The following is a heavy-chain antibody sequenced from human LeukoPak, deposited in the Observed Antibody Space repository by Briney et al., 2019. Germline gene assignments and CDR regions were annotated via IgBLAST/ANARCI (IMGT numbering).Heavy chain of an antibody. V-gene: IGHV3-21*01. Sequence: GGSLRLSCAASGFTFSSYSMNWVRQAPGKGLEWVSSISSSSSYIYYADSVKGRFTISRDNAKNSLYLQMNSLRAEDTAVYYCARDGGSYYVWGSYRCRAFDIWGQGTMVTVSS. D-gene: IGHD3-16*02. CDR3: ARDGGSYYVWGSYRCRAFDI. CDR1: GFTFSSYS. CDR2: ISSSSSYI. J-gene: IGHJ3*02.